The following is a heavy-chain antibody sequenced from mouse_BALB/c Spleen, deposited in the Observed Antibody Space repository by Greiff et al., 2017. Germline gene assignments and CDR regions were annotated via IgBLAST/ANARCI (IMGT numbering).Heavy chain of an antibody. CDR1: GFTFSSFG. CDR3: ARRDYRYAMDY. Sequence: EVQRVESGGGLVQPGGSRKLSCAASGFTFSSFGMHWVRQAPEKGLEWVAYISSGSSTIYYADTVKGRFTISRDNPKNTLFLQMTSLRSEDTAMYYCARRDYRYAMDYWGQGTSVTVSS. D-gene: IGHD5-5*01. V-gene: IGHV5-17*02. J-gene: IGHJ4*01. CDR2: ISSGSSTI.